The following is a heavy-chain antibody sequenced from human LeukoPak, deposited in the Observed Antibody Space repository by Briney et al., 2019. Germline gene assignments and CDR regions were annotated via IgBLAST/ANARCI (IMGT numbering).Heavy chain of an antibody. CDR2: IYYSGST. V-gene: IGHV4-59*12. J-gene: IGHJ4*01. CDR3: ARGIVGAAWVFDD. Sequence: SETLSLTCTVSGGSISSYYWSWIRQPPGKGLEWIGYIYYSGSTNYNPSLKSRVTISVDTSKNQFSLKLSSVTAADTAVYYCARGIVGAAWVFDDWGHVALVT. D-gene: IGHD1-26*01. CDR1: GGSISSYY.